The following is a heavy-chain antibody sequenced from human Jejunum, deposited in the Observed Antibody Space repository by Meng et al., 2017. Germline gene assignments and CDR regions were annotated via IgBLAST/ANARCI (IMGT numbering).Heavy chain of an antibody. Sequence: QVAFVESGSALKEPVAGVMVSCMAAAYTFTNYDINWVRQAPGQGLDLMGWINTKTGNPMYAQGFTGQFVFSLDTSVSTAHLHISTLTPEDTAVYYCATSGGGFDYWGQGTLVTVSS. CDR2: INTKTGNP. J-gene: IGHJ4*02. CDR3: ATSGGGFDY. CDR1: AYTFTNYD. V-gene: IGHV7-4-1*02. D-gene: IGHD1-26*01.